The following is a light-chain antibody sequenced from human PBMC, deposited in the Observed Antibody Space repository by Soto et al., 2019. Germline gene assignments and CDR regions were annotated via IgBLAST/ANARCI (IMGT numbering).Light chain of an antibody. CDR2: AAF. Sequence: IQTTRSPSCASATIRCRGIRACGESEEITSRSAWYQQKPGNAPKLLIYAAFILQSGVPSRFSGYGSGTDFTLSISSLQPEDFATYYCQQADSFPITFGQGTRLE. J-gene: IGKJ5*01. V-gene: IGKV1-12*01. CDR1: EEITSR. CDR3: QQADSFPIT.